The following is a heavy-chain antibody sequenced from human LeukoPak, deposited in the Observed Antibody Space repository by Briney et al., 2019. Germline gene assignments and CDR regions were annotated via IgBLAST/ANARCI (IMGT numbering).Heavy chain of an antibody. Sequence: GGSLRLSCGASGFIFSNYWIYWVRQAPGKGLVWVSRTNTDGSSTMYADSVKGRFTISRDNSRSTLYLQMNSLRPEDTAIYYCAREGYYGSGSPPSLYFDYWGQGTLVTVSS. V-gene: IGHV3-74*03. CDR1: GFIFSNYW. CDR3: AREGYYGSGSPPSLYFDY. D-gene: IGHD3-10*01. CDR2: TNTDGSST. J-gene: IGHJ4*02.